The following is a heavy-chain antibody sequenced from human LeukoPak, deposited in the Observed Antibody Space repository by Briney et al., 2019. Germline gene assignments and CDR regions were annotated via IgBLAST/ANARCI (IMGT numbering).Heavy chain of an antibody. V-gene: IGHV3-11*04. CDR3: ARKVGAKGIDY. J-gene: IGHJ4*02. D-gene: IGHD1-26*01. CDR1: GFTFSDYY. Sequence: GGSLRLSCAASGFTFSDYYMSWIRQAPGKGLEWVSTIKGTGLTTYYADSVKGRFTISRDNAKNSLYLQMNSLRAEDTAVYYCARKVGAKGIDYWGQGTLVTVSS. CDR2: IKGTGLTT.